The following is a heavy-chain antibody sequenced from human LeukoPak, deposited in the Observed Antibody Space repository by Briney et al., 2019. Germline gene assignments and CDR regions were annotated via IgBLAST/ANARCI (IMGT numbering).Heavy chain of an antibody. CDR1: GYTFTGYY. V-gene: IGHV1-2*02. J-gene: IGHJ5*02. Sequence: ASVKVSCKASGYTFTGYYMRWVRQAPGQGLEWMGWINPNSGGTNYAQKFQGRVTMTRDTSISTAYMELSRLRSDDTAVYYCARDSIAAAGTGIDPWGQGTLVTVSS. CDR2: INPNSGGT. D-gene: IGHD6-13*01. CDR3: ARDSIAAAGTGIDP.